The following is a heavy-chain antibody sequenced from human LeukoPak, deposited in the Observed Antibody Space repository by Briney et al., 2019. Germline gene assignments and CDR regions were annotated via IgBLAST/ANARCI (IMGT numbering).Heavy chain of an antibody. CDR2: INPSGGST. D-gene: IGHD1-1*01. J-gene: IGHJ3*02. V-gene: IGHV1-46*01. Sequence: ASVKVSCKASGYTFTSYAMNWVRQAPGQGLEWMGIINPSGGSTSYAQKFQGRVTMTRDTSTSTVYMGLSSLRSEDTAVYYCARQNPHWRDFDIWGQGTMVTVSS. CDR1: GYTFTSYA. CDR3: ARQNPHWRDFDI.